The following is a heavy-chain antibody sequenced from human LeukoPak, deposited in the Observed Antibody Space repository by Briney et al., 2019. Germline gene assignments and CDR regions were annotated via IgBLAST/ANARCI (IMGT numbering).Heavy chain of an antibody. CDR1: GDSVSSNSAA. CDR3: ANDNGSTLDAFDV. V-gene: IGHV6-1*01. Sequence: SQTLSLTCAISGDSVSSNSAAWNWIRQSPSRGLEWLGRTYYRSKWYNDYAVSVKSRITISPDTSKNLFSLQLNSVTPEDTAVYYCANDNGSTLDAFDVWGQGTMVTVSS. D-gene: IGHD3-16*01. J-gene: IGHJ3*01. CDR2: TYYRSKWYN.